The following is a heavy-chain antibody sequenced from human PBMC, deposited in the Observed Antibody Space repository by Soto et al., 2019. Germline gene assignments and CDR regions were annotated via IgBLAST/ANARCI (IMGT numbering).Heavy chain of an antibody. CDR1: GFTFSSYG. Sequence: QVQLVESGGGVVQPGRSLRLSCAASGFTFSSYGMHWVRQAPGKGLEWVAVISYDGSNKYYADSVKGRFTISRDNSKNTLYLQMNSLRAEATAVYYCAKDLVHSSGWYFFGGMDVWGQGTTVTVSS. D-gene: IGHD6-19*01. CDR3: AKDLVHSSGWYFFGGMDV. V-gene: IGHV3-30*18. CDR2: ISYDGSNK. J-gene: IGHJ6*02.